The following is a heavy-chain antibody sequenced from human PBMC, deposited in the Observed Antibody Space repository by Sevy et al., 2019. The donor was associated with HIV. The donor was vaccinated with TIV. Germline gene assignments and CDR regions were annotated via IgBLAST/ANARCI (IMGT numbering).Heavy chain of an antibody. V-gene: IGHV3-7*01. J-gene: IGHJ4*02. D-gene: IGHD4-17*01. CDR2: IKQDGSEK. Sequence: GGSLRLSCAASGFTFSSYWMSWVRQAPGKGLEWVANIKQDGSEKYYVDSVKGRFTISRDNAKNSLYLQMNSLRAEDTAVYYCARESDLDYGDYYFDYWGQGTLVTVSS. CDR3: ARESDLDYGDYYFDY. CDR1: GFTFSSYW.